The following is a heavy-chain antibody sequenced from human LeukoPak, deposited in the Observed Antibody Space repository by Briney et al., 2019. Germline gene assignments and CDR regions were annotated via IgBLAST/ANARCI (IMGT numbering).Heavy chain of an antibody. D-gene: IGHD2-15*01. J-gene: IGHJ5*02. Sequence: GASVKVSCKASGYTFTSYDINWVRQATGQGLEWMGWMNPNSGNTGYAQKFQGRVTITRNTSISTAYMELSSLRSEDTAVYYCARDQRYCSGGSCYPDWFDPWGQGTLVTVSS. CDR1: GYTFTSYD. V-gene: IGHV1-8*03. CDR2: MNPNSGNT. CDR3: ARDQRYCSGGSCYPDWFDP.